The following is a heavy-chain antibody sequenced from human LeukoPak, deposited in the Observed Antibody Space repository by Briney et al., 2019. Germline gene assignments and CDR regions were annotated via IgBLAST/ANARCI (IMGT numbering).Heavy chain of an antibody. J-gene: IGHJ4*02. Sequence: PSETLSLTCIVSGGSISSYYWSWIRQPPGKGLEYIGYIYYSGSTNYNPSLKSRVTISVDTSKNQFSLKLRSVTAADTAVYYCARDYSGFDYWGQGTLVTVSS. CDR3: ARDYSGFDY. D-gene: IGHD1-26*01. CDR1: GGSISSYY. V-gene: IGHV4-59*01. CDR2: IYYSGST.